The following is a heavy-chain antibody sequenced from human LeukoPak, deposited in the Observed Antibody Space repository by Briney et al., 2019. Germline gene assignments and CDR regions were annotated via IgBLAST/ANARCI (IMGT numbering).Heavy chain of an antibody. D-gene: IGHD6-13*01. J-gene: IGHJ3*02. V-gene: IGHV5-51*01. CDR3: ARQGSSWVDAFDI. CDR2: IYPGDSDT. CDR1: GYSFTSYW. Sequence: GESLKISCKGSGYSFTSYWIGWVRQMPGKGLEWMGIIYPGDSDTRYSPSFQGQVTISADKSISTAYLQWSSLRASDTAMYYCARQGSSWVDAFDIWGQGTMVTVSS.